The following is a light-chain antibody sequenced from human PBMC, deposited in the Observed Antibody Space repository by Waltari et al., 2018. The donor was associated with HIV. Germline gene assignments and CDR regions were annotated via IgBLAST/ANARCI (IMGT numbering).Light chain of an antibody. CDR2: SNN. Sequence: QSVLTQPPSASGTPGQRVTISGSGSSSNIGSNTVNWYQQLPGTAPKLLIYSNNQRPYGAPDRVPGSKSGTAASLAISGLQSEDEADYYWAAWDGSLNGRVVFGGGTKLTVL. CDR3: AAWDGSLNGRVV. J-gene: IGLJ2*01. CDR1: SSNIGSNT. V-gene: IGLV1-44*01.